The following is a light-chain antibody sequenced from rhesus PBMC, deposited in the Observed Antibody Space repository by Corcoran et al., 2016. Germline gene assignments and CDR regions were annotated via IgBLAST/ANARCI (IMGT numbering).Light chain of an antibody. CDR2: DAS. J-gene: IGKJ1*01. CDR1: QGIIKY. CDR3: QQHHSYPPT. Sequence: DIQMTQSPSSLSSSVGDTVTITCQASQGIIKYLAWYPQKPGKAPKLRIHDASTLQSGGPSRFSGSGSRTEFTLTLSSLQPEDFATYYCQQHHSYPPTFGQGTKVEIK. V-gene: IGKV1-25*01.